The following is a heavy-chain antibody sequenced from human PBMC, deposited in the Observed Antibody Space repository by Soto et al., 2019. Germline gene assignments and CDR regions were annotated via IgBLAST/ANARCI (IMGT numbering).Heavy chain of an antibody. CDR3: HYSYGSNLYGMDV. V-gene: IGHV1-69*13. D-gene: IGHD5-18*01. CDR1: GGTFSSYA. J-gene: IGHJ6*02. Sequence: SVKVSCKASGGTFSSYAISWVRQAPGQGLEWMGGIIPIFGTANYAQKFQGRVTITADESTSTAYMELSSLRSEDTAVYYCHYSYGSNLYGMDVWGQGTTVTLSS. CDR2: IIPIFGTA.